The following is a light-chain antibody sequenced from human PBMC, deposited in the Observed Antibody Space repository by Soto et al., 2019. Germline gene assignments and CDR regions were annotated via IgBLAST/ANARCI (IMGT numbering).Light chain of an antibody. Sequence: IALTQSPATLSVSPGVRATLSCRASQSVSSNLAWYQQKPGQAPRLLIYGASTRATGIPARFSGSGSGTEFTLTISSLQSEDFVVYYCQQYSNWPLLSFGGGTKVDI. V-gene: IGKV3-15*01. CDR1: QSVSSN. J-gene: IGKJ4*01. CDR2: GAS. CDR3: QQYSNWPLLS.